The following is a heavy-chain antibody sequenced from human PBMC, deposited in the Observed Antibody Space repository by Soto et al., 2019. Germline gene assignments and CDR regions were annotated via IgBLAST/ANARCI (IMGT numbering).Heavy chain of an antibody. Sequence: QVQLQESGPGLVKPSETLSLTCTVSGGSISSNFWSWIRQPPRKGLEWMGNFYSTGSTNYNASLKSRVTISVDTSKNQFSLKLSSVTAADTAVYYCGRLIRPVTAYYYNFDMDVWVQGTTVTVS. CDR2: FYSTGST. D-gene: IGHD2-21*02. CDR1: GGSISSNF. J-gene: IGHJ6*02. V-gene: IGHV4-59*01. CDR3: GRLIRPVTAYYYNFDMDV.